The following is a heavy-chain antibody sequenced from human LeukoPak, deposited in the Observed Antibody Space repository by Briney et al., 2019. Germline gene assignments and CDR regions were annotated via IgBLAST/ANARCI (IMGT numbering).Heavy chain of an antibody. V-gene: IGHV3-30-3*01. CDR2: ISYDGSNK. D-gene: IGHD2-2*01. CDR3: ARVYQWRGWFDP. CDR1: GFTFSSYA. Sequence: GGSLRLSCAASGFTFSSYAMHWVRQAPGKGLEWVAVISYDGSNKYYADSVKGRFTISRDNSKNTLYLQMNSLRAEDTAVYYCARVYQWRGWFDPWGQGTLVTVSS. J-gene: IGHJ5*02.